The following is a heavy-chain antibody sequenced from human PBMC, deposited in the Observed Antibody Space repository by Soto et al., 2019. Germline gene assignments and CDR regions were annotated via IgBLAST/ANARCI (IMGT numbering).Heavy chain of an antibody. D-gene: IGHD6-19*01. J-gene: IGHJ4*02. V-gene: IGHV2-5*02. CDR3: ARTGYSSGPFIL. CDR1: GFSLSTSGVG. Sequence: SGPTLVNPTQTLTLTCTFSGFSLSTSGVGVGWIRQPPGKALEWLALIYWDDDKRHSPFLKGRLTITKDTSKNQVVLTMTNMDPVDTATYYCARTGYSSGPFILWGQGTLVTVSS. CDR2: IYWDDDK.